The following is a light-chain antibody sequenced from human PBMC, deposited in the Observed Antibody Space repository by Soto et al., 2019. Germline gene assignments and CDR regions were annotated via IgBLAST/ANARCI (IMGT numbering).Light chain of an antibody. CDR1: RSDVGDYDY. V-gene: IGLV2-11*01. CDR3: CSYAGTSTYV. CDR2: DVS. Sequence: QSALTQPPSVSGSPGQSVTISCTGTRSDVGDYDYVSWYLQHPGTAPKLLISDVSRRLSGVPDRFSGSKSGNTASLTISGLQVDDEGDYYCCSYAGTSTYVFGTGTKVTVL. J-gene: IGLJ1*01.